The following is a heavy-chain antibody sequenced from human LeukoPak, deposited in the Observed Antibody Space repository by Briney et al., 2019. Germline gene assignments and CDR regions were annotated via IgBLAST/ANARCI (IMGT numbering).Heavy chain of an antibody. V-gene: IGHV3-7*05. CDR3: ARGALLKYQLAIDY. J-gene: IGHJ4*02. Sequence: GGSLRLSCAASGFTFSSYGMHWVRQAPGKGLEWVANINQDGSETYYVDSVKGRFTISRDNAESSLYLQMNSLRAEDTAMYYCARGALLKYQLAIDYWGLGTLVTVSS. CDR1: GFTFSSYG. CDR2: INQDGSET. D-gene: IGHD2-2*01.